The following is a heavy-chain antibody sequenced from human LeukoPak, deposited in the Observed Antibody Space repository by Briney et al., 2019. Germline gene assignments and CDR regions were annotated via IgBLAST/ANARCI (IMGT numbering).Heavy chain of an antibody. CDR3: ARCGSHDAFDI. V-gene: IGHV4-39*01. CDR2: IYYSGST. CDR1: GGSISSSGHY. D-gene: IGHD6-25*01. J-gene: IGHJ3*02. Sequence: RSSETLSLTCTVSGGSISSSGHYWGWIRQPPGKGLEWIGSIYYSGSTYYNPSLTSRVTICVDTSKNQFSLKLSSVTAADTAVYYCARCGSHDAFDIWGQGTMVGVSS.